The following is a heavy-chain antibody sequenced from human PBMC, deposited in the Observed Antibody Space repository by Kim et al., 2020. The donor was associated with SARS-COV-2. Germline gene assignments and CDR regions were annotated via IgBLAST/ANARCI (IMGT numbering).Heavy chain of an antibody. CDR2: ISDDGSNK. J-gene: IGHJ1*01. V-gene: IGHV3-30-3*01. Sequence: GGSLRLSCAASGFTFSSYAMHWVRQAPGKGLEGVAVISDDGSNKYYADSVKGRFTISRDNYKNTLYLQMNSLRAEDTAVYYCAREPVGATSRGYFQHWGQGTLVTVSS. D-gene: IGHD1-26*01. CDR1: GFTFSSYA. CDR3: AREPVGATSRGYFQH.